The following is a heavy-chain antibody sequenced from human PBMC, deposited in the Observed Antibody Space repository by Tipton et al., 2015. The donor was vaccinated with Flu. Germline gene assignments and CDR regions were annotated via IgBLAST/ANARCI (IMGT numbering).Heavy chain of an antibody. J-gene: IGHJ4*02. D-gene: IGHD1-14*01. CDR2: INQDGSQR. Sequence: GSLRLSCVVSGLTFTSYWMTWVRQPPGKGLEWVANINQDGSQRNYGDSVKGRFTISRDNAKSSLFLQVNSLRAEDTALYYCVRDGESGRNDFDYWGQGTLVTVSS. V-gene: IGHV3-7*01. CDR3: VRDGESGRNDFDY. CDR1: GLTFTSYW.